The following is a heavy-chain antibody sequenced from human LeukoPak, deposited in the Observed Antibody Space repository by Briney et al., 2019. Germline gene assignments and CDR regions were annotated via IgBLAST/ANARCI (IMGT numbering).Heavy chain of an antibody. CDR3: ARVDYYDSSGYSYYFDY. V-gene: IGHV4-4*02. CDR1: GGSISSSNW. CDR2: IYHSGST. Sequence: SETLSLTCAVSGGSISSSNWWSWVRQPPGKGLGWIGEIYHSGSTNYNPSLKRRVTISVDKSKNQFSLKLSSVTAADTAVYYCARVDYYDSSGYSYYFDYWGQGTLVTVSS. D-gene: IGHD3-22*01. J-gene: IGHJ4*02.